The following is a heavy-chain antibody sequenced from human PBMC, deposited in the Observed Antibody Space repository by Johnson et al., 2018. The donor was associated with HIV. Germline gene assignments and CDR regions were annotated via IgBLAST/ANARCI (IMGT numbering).Heavy chain of an antibody. V-gene: IGHV3-30*04. J-gene: IGHJ3*02. Sequence: QMQLVESGGGVVQPGTSLRLSCAASGFTFRNYAMHWVRQAPGKGLEWVAVISYYGSNKYYADSVKGRFTISRDNAKNSVYLQMNSLRAEDTAVYYCARDLGGSSLPFGAFDIWGQGTMVTVSS. CDR3: ARDLGGSSLPFGAFDI. CDR2: ISYYGSNK. D-gene: IGHD6-13*01. CDR1: GFTFRNYA.